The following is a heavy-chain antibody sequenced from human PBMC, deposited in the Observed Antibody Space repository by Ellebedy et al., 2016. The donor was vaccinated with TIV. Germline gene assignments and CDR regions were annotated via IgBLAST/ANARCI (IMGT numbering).Heavy chain of an antibody. J-gene: IGHJ3*02. Sequence: GGSLRLXCAASGLTLSNSWVHWVRQAPGKGLEWVSRIHSDGNSVHYADSVKGRFTISRDNSKNTLYLQMRSLRAEDSAVYYCAKDNEFSSSWYSPVDTFDIWGQGTTVTVSS. V-gene: IGHV3-74*01. CDR2: IHSDGNSV. CDR1: GLTLSNSW. CDR3: AKDNEFSSSWYSPVDTFDI. D-gene: IGHD6-13*01.